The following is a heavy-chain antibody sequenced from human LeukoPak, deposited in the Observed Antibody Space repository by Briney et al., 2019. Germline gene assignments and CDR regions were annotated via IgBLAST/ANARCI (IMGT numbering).Heavy chain of an antibody. CDR3: AKDRRELLLYFDY. J-gene: IGHJ4*02. D-gene: IGHD1-26*01. V-gene: IGHV3-53*05. Sequence: GGSLRLSCAASGFTVSNMYMTWVRQAPGKGLEWVSLIYGDGRTSYADSVKGRCTISRDNSKNTLDLQVNSLRAEDTAVYYCAKDRRELLLYFDYWGQGTLVTVSS. CDR1: GFTVSNMY. CDR2: IYGDGRT.